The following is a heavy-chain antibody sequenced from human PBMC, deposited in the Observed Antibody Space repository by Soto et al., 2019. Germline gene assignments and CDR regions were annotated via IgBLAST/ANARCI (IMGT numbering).Heavy chain of an antibody. V-gene: IGHV3-20*04. J-gene: IGHJ4*02. CDR2: SNWNGGST. CDR1: GFTFDDYG. CDR3: ARLYSSGWYGPGRY. D-gene: IGHD6-19*01. Sequence: EVQLVESGGGVVRPGGSLRLSCAASGFTFDDYGMSWVRQAPGKGLAWVSGSNWNGGSTGYADSVKGRFTISRDNAKNSLYLQMNSLRAEDTALYYCARLYSSGWYGPGRYWGQGTLVTVSS.